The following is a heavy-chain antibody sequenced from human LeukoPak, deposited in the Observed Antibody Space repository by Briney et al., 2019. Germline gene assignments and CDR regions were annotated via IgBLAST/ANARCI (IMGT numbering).Heavy chain of an antibody. Sequence: GASVKVSCKASGYTFTSYDINWVRQATGQGLEWMGWMNPNSGNTGYAQKFQGRVTMTRNTSISTAYMELSSLRSEDTAVYYCARAPPRSATARKNWFDPWGQGTLVTVSS. V-gene: IGHV1-8*01. CDR3: ARAPPRSATARKNWFDP. J-gene: IGHJ5*02. D-gene: IGHD5-24*01. CDR2: MNPNSGNT. CDR1: GYTFTSYD.